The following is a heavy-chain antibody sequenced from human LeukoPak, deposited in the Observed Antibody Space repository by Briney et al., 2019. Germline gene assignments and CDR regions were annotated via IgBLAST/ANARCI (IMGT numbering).Heavy chain of an antibody. CDR2: IWYDGSNK. D-gene: IGHD3-3*01. CDR1: GFTFGSYG. CDR3: AGSITIFGVVSNWFDP. V-gene: IGHV3-33*01. Sequence: GRSLRLSCAASGFTFGSYGMHWVRQAPGKGLEWVAVIWYDGSNKYYADSVKGRFTISRDNSKNTLYLQMNSLRAEDTAVYYCAGSITIFGVVSNWFDPWGQGTLVTVSS. J-gene: IGHJ5*02.